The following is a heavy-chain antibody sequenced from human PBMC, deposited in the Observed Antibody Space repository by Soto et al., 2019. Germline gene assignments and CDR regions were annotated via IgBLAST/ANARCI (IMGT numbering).Heavy chain of an antibody. CDR1: GFTFSSYA. J-gene: IGHJ4*02. CDR3: AKDPLGYGDYAPFDY. Sequence: GGSLRLSCAASGFTFSSYAMSWVRQAPGKGLERVSAISGSGGSTYYADSVKGRFTISRDNSKNTLYLQMNSLRAEDTAVYYCAKDPLGYGDYAPFDYWGQGTLVTVSS. CDR2: ISGSGGST. D-gene: IGHD4-17*01. V-gene: IGHV3-23*01.